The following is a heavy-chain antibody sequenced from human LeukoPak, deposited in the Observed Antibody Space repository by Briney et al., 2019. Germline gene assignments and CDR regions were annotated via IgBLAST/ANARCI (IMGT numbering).Heavy chain of an antibody. J-gene: IGHJ5*02. CDR3: ARQAYYYDSSGYEPVQNYWFDP. Sequence: SETLSLTCAVSGGSISSGGYSWSWIRQPPGKGLEWIGYIYHSGSTYYNPSLKSRVTISVDRSKNQFSLKLSSVTAADTAVYYCARQAYYYDSSGYEPVQNYWFDPWGQGTLVTVSS. D-gene: IGHD3-22*01. CDR2: IYHSGST. V-gene: IGHV4-30-2*01. CDR1: GGSISSGGYS.